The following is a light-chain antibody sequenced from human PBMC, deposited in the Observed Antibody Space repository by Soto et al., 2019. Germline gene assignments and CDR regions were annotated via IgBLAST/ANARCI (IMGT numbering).Light chain of an antibody. CDR1: SSDVGGYDY. Sequence: QSVLTQPASVSGSPGQSITISCTGTSSDVGGYDYVSWYQLHPGKAPKLMVFEVSNRPSGVSYRFSGSKSGNTASLTISGLQAEDEADYFCSSYSSSTDYLFGTGTKLTVL. V-gene: IGLV2-14*01. J-gene: IGLJ1*01. CDR3: SSYSSSTDYL. CDR2: EVS.